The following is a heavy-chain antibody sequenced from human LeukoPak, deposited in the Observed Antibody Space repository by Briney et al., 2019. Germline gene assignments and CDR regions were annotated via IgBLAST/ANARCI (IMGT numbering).Heavy chain of an antibody. V-gene: IGHV1-8*01. CDR1: GYTFTSCD. CDR3: ARAEWFGELSLDY. Sequence: ASVKVSCKASGYTFTSCDINWVRQATGQGLEWMGWMNPNSGNTGYAQKFQGRVTMTRNTSISTAYMELSSLRSEDTAVYYCARAEWFGELSLDYWGQGTLVTVSS. CDR2: MNPNSGNT. D-gene: IGHD3-10*01. J-gene: IGHJ4*02.